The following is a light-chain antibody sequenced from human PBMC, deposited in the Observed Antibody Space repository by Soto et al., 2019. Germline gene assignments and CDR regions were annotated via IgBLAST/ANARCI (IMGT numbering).Light chain of an antibody. V-gene: IGKV1-5*03. CDR1: QSISSW. CDR3: QQFNSYSTWT. CDR2: KAS. Sequence: DIQMTQSPPTLSASVGDRVTITCRASQSISSWLAWYQQKTGKAPKLLIYKASSLESGVPSRFSGSGSGTDFTLSISRLQPDDLATYYCQQFNSYSTWTFGQGTKVEIK. J-gene: IGKJ1*01.